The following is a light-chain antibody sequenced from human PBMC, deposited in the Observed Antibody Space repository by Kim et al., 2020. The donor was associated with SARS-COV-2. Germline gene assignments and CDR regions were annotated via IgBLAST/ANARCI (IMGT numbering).Light chain of an antibody. J-gene: IGLJ2*01. V-gene: IGLV3-21*04. Sequence: SYELTQPPSVSVAPGETATIPCGKDNIGSKSVHWYQQKPGQAPMLVISDDNDRPSGIPERFSGSNSGNTATLTIGRVEAGDEAYYYCQVWDSTSDVVFGGGTQLTVL. CDR1: NIGSKS. CDR2: DDN. CDR3: QVWDSTSDVV.